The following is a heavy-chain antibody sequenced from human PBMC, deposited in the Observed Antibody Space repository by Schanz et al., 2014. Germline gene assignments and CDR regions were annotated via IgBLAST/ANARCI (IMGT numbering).Heavy chain of an antibody. CDR2: MNPNSGNP. CDR1: GYTFTDYG. Sequence: VQSVHSGTEVQKLGASVKVSCQTSGYTFTDYGVIWVRQAPGQGLEWLGWMNPNSGNPGFAQKFRGRVTMTTDTSTGTAYMELRSLRSDDTALYYCTRGGYSYALSAFDIWGQGTMVTVSS. D-gene: IGHD5-18*01. V-gene: IGHV1-18*01. CDR3: TRGGYSYALSAFDI. J-gene: IGHJ3*02.